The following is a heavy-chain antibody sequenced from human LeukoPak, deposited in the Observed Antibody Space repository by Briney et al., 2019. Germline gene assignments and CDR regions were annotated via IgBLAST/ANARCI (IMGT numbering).Heavy chain of an antibody. D-gene: IGHD3-22*01. CDR2: VNSGGST. J-gene: IGHJ6*02. CDR3: ARVSSSGNSYYYYYGMDV. CDR1: GFTVSSNY. Sequence: GGSLRLSCAASGFTVSSNYMSWVRQAPGKGLEWVSVVNSGGSTYYADSVKGRFTISRHNSKNTLYLQMNSLRAEDTAVYYCARVSSSGNSYYYYYGMDVWGQGTTVTVSS. V-gene: IGHV3-53*04.